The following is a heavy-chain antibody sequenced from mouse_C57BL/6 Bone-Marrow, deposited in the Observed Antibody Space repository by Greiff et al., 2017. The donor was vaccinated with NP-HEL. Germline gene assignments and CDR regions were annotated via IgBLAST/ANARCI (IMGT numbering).Heavy chain of an antibody. J-gene: IGHJ3*01. CDR1: GFSLTSYG. CDR2: IWGVGST. Sequence: VQGVESGPGLVAPSQSLSITCTVSGFSLTSYGVDWVRQSPGKGLEWLGVIWGVGSTNYNSALKSRLSISKDNTKSQVFLKMSKLQTEDTAMYDCDRIYYDYGAWFAYWGQGTLVTVSA. CDR3: DRIYYDYGAWFAY. D-gene: IGHD2-4*01. V-gene: IGHV2-6*01.